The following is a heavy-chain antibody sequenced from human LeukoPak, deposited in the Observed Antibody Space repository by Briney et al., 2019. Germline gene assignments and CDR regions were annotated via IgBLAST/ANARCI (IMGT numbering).Heavy chain of an antibody. CDR3: ARSIVVVPAAIYL. V-gene: IGHV4-38-2*01. D-gene: IGHD2-2*02. Sequence: SETLSLTCAVSGYSISSGYYWGWIRQPPGKGLEWIGSIYHSGSTNYNPSLKSRVTISVDTSKNQFSLKLSSVTAADTAVYYCARSIVVVPAAIYLWGQGTLLTVSS. CDR1: GYSISSGYY. J-gene: IGHJ4*02. CDR2: IYHSGST.